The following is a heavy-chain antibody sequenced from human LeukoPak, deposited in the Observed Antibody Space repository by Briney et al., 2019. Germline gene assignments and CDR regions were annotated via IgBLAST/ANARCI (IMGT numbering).Heavy chain of an antibody. CDR2: INHSGST. Sequence: SENLSLTCDVNGGSFSGYYWGWIRQPPGKGLEWNGEINHSGSTNYNQSLKSRVTISVDTSKIQFPLKLSSVTAADSFFYQGAGGIRYTRWLPPLIYGFDYWGQGTLVTVSS. CDR3: AGGIRYTRWLPPLIYGFDY. D-gene: IGHD3-9*01. V-gene: IGHV4-34*01. J-gene: IGHJ4*02. CDR1: GGSFSGYY.